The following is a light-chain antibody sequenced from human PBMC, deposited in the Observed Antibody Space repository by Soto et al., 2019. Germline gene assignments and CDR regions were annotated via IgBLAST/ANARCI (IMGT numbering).Light chain of an antibody. V-gene: IGLV2-14*01. CDR2: DVS. CDR3: SSYTSSSTLGVV. J-gene: IGLJ2*01. Sequence: QSALTQPASASGSPGQSITISCTGTSSDVGGYNYVSWYQQHPGKAPNLMIYDVSNRPSGVSNRFSGSKSGNTASLTISGLQAEDEADYYCSSYTSSSTLGVVFGGGTKLTVL. CDR1: SSDVGGYNY.